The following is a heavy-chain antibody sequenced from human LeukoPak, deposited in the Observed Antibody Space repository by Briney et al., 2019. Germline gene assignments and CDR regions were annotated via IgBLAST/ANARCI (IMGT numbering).Heavy chain of an antibody. CDR3: AKDPLGYGGHYFDY. D-gene: IGHD4-23*01. CDR1: GFTFSSYW. Sequence: GGSLRLSCAASGFTFSSYWMSWVRQAPGKGLEWVSTTSGSTDGPYYADSVKGRFTISRDNSRNTLYLQINSLRAEDTAVYYCAKDPLGYGGHYFDYWGQGTLVTVSS. V-gene: IGHV3-23*01. CDR2: TSGSTDGP. J-gene: IGHJ4*02.